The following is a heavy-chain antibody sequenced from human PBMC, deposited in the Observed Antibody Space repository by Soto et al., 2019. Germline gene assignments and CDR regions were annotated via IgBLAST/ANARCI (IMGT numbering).Heavy chain of an antibody. D-gene: IGHD2-21*02. J-gene: IGHJ4*02. Sequence: GGSLRLSCAASGFPFNNYAMHWVRQAPGKGLEWVAVIWYDGSNEHYADSVKGRFRIARDNSNNTLYLQMNSLRGEDTALYYCARADVYMVTTFLDYWGLGTLVTVSS. CDR3: ARADVYMVTTFLDY. V-gene: IGHV3-33*01. CDR1: GFPFNNYA. CDR2: IWYDGSNE.